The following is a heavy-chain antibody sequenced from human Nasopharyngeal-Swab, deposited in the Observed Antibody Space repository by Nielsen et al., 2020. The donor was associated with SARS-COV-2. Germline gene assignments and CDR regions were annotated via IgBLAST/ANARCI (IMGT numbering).Heavy chain of an antibody. D-gene: IGHD3-3*01. CDR2: ISSSSSTI. CDR3: ARDSAGRFLEWQGYYYGMDV. J-gene: IGHJ6*02. Sequence: GGPLRPPFAASGFTSSSYSMNWVRQAPGKGLEWVSYISSSSSTIYYADSVKGRFTISRDNAKNSLYLQMNSLRAEDTAVYYCARDSAGRFLEWQGYYYGMDVWGQGTTVTVSS. V-gene: IGHV3-48*04. CDR1: GFTSSSYS.